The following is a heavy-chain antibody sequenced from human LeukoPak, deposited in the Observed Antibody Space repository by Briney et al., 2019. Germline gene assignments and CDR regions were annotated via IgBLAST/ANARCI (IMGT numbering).Heavy chain of an antibody. J-gene: IGHJ5*02. Sequence: ASVKVSCKASGYTFTSYGISWVRQAPEQGLEWMGWISAYIGNTDYAQKLQGRVTMTTDTSTSTAYMELRSLRSDDTAVYYCARRDLTGSNWFDPWGQGTLVTVSS. CDR3: ARRDLTGSNWFDP. D-gene: IGHD3-9*01. V-gene: IGHV1-18*04. CDR2: ISAYIGNT. CDR1: GYTFTSYG.